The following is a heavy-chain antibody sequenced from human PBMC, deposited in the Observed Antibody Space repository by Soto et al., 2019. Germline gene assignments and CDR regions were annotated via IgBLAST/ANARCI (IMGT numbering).Heavy chain of an antibody. V-gene: IGHV1-69*04. CDR1: GGTFTSQK. D-gene: IGHD1-26*01. CDR3: AREFVVPVGDSGTYDTFDV. CDR2: IIPIIGVP. J-gene: IGHJ3*01. Sequence: GASVKVSCKASGGTFTSQKISWVRQAPGQGPEWMGRIIPIIGVPNYARKFQGRVTITAEKSTSTAYMELTSLRTEDTAMYYCAREFVVPVGDSGTYDTFDVWGQGAMVTVSS.